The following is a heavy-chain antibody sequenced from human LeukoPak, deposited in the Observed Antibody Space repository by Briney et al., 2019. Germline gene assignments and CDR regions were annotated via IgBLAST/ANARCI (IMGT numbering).Heavy chain of an antibody. Sequence: SETLSLACTVSGGSISSSSYYWGWIRQPPGKGLEWIGSIYYSGSTYYNPSLKSRVTISVDTSKNQFSLKLSSVTAADTAVYYCARHGGDPDYWGQGTLVTVSS. CDR2: IYYSGST. D-gene: IGHD3-16*01. CDR3: ARHGGDPDY. CDR1: GGSISSSSYY. J-gene: IGHJ4*02. V-gene: IGHV4-39*01.